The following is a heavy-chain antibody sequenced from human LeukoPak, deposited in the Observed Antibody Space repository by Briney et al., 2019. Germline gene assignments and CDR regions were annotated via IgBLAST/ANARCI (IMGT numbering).Heavy chain of an antibody. D-gene: IGHD3-22*01. CDR3: ARQTNYYDSSGYYHEAFDI. J-gene: IGHJ3*02. CDR1: GYSFTSYW. Sequence: GESLKISCKGSGYSFTSYWIDWVRQMPGKGLEWMGIIYPGDSDTRYSPSFQGQVTISADKSISTAYLQWSSLKASDTAMYYCARQTNYYDSSGYYHEAFDIWGQGTMVTVSS. CDR2: IYPGDSDT. V-gene: IGHV5-51*01.